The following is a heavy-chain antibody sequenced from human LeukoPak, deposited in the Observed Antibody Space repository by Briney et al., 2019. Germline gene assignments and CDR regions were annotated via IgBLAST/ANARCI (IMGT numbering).Heavy chain of an antibody. CDR1: GYGFNIYW. J-gene: IGHJ3*02. CDR2: IYPADSDT. CDR3: ARRDGRAFDI. D-gene: IGHD2-21*02. Sequence: GESLKISCKGSGYGFNIYWIGWVRPMPGKGLEWMGIIYPADSDTRYSPSFQGQVTISADKSISAAYLQWSSLKASDTAMYYCARRDGRAFDIWGQGTTVTVSS. V-gene: IGHV5-51*01.